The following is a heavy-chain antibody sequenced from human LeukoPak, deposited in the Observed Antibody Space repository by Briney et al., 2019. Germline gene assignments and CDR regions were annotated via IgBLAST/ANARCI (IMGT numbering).Heavy chain of an antibody. V-gene: IGHV1-69*06. CDR3: ATAPSYLSYYSG. Sequence: ASVKVSCKASGGTFSSYAISWVRQAPGQGLEWMGGIIPIFGTANYAQKFQGRVTITADKSTSTAYMELSSLRSEDTAVYYCATAPSYLSYYSGWGQGTLVTVSS. J-gene: IGHJ4*02. CDR1: GGTFSSYA. D-gene: IGHD3-10*01. CDR2: IIPIFGTA.